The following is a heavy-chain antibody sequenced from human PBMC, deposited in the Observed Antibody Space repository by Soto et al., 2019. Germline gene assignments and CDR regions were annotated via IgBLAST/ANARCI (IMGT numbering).Heavy chain of an antibody. Sequence: ASVKVSCKASGYTFTSYDINWVRQATGQGLEWMGWMNPNSGNTGYAQKFQGRVTMTRNTSISTAYMELSSLRSEDTAVYYCATHYDILTGYLDYWGQGTLVTVSS. CDR3: ATHYDILTGYLDY. J-gene: IGHJ4*02. CDR1: GYTFTSYD. D-gene: IGHD3-9*01. V-gene: IGHV1-8*01. CDR2: MNPNSGNT.